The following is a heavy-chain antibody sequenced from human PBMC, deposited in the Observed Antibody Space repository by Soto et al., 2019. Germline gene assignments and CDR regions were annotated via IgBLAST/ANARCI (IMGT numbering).Heavy chain of an antibody. CDR3: ARDCYYASSGYYAGFDY. D-gene: IGHD3-22*01. V-gene: IGHV3-21*01. CDR1: GFTFSSYS. CDR2: ISSSSSYI. Sequence: EVQLVESGGGLVKPGGSLRLSCAASGFTFSSYSMNWVRQAPGKGLEWVSSISSSSSYIYYADSVKGRFTISRDNAKNSLHLQMNSVRVEDTAVYYCARDCYYASSGYYAGFDYWGQGTLVTVSS. J-gene: IGHJ4*02.